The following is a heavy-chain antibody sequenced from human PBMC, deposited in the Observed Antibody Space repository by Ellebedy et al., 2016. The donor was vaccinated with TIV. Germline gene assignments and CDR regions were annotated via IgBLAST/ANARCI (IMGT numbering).Heavy chain of an antibody. Sequence: GESLKISXAASGFTFSSYGMHWVRQAPGKGLEWVALIWYDSSNKYYGDSVKGRFTISRDNSKNTLYLQMNSLRAEDTAVYYCARDPGPYQLVNWFDPWGQGTLVTVSS. D-gene: IGHD2-2*01. J-gene: IGHJ5*02. V-gene: IGHV3-33*01. CDR1: GFTFSSYG. CDR3: ARDPGPYQLVNWFDP. CDR2: IWYDSSNK.